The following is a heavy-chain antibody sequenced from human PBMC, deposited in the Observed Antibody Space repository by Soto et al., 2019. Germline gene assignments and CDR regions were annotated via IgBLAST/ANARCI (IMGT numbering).Heavy chain of an antibody. CDR1: GGSSSSSSNH. J-gene: IGHJ5*02. CDR2: INHSGST. V-gene: IGHV4-39*07. D-gene: IGHD3-16*02. CDR3: ARVPYDYIWGSYRPNWFDP. Sequence: SETLSLTCTVSGGSSSSSSNHWSWIRQPPGKGLEWIGEINHSGSTNYNPSLKSRVTISVDTSKNQFSLKLSSVTAADTAVYYCARVPYDYIWGSYRPNWFDPWGQGTLVTVSS.